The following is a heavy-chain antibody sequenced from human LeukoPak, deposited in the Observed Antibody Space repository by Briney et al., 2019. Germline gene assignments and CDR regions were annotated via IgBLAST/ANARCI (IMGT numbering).Heavy chain of an antibody. Sequence: KSSETLSLTCTVSGGSISSYYWSWIRQSPGKGLEWIAYIYYSGSTNYNPSLKSRVTMSVDTSKNQFSLKLRSVTAADTAVYYCARHKGTANTYGYFDYWGQGALVTVSS. CDR1: GGSISSYY. J-gene: IGHJ4*02. D-gene: IGHD5-18*01. CDR3: ARHKGTANTYGYFDY. V-gene: IGHV4-59*08. CDR2: IYYSGST.